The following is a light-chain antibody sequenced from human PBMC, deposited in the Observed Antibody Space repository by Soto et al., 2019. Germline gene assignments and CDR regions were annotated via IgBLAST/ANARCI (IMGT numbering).Light chain of an antibody. Sequence: DIQMTQSPSTLSASVGDRVTITCRASQSISSWLAWYQQKPGKAPKLLIYDASSLESGVPSRFSGSGSGTEFTLTTSSLQPDDFATYYCQPYNSIGYTFGQGTKLEIK. J-gene: IGKJ2*01. CDR2: DAS. V-gene: IGKV1-5*01. CDR1: QSISSW. CDR3: QPYNSIGYT.